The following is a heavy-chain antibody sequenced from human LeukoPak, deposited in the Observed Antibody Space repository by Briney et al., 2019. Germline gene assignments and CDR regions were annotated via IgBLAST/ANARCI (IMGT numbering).Heavy chain of an antibody. V-gene: IGHV3-48*02. D-gene: IGHD2-15*01. CDR2: ISSSSSTI. Sequence: GGSLRLSCAASGLTVSSYSMNWVRRAPGKGLEWVSYISSSSSTIYYADSVKGRFTISRDNAKNSLDLQMNSLRDEDTAVYYCARARASGRSGFDYWGQGTLVTVSS. CDR1: GLTVSSYS. CDR3: ARARASGRSGFDY. J-gene: IGHJ4*02.